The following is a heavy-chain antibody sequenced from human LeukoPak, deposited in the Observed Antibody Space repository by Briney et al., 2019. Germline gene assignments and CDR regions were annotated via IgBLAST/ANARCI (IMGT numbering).Heavy chain of an antibody. CDR2: ISSSSSYI. V-gene: IGHV3-21*01. J-gene: IGHJ4*01. D-gene: IGHD6-19*01. Sequence: KTGGSLRLSCAASGFTFSSYSMNWVRQAPGKGLEWVSSISSSSSYIYYADSVKGRFTISRDNAKNSLYLQMNSLRAEDTAVYYCARGQWLVQAFFDYWGQGTLVTVSS. CDR1: GFTFSSYS. CDR3: ARGQWLVQAFFDY.